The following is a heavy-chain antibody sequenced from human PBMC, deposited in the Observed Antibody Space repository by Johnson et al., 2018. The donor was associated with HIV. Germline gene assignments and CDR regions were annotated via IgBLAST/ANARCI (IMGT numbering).Heavy chain of an antibody. CDR2: ISYDGSNK. CDR3: ARGGSTFGGVIAPGAFDI. V-gene: IGHV3-30*14. CDR1: GFTFSSYA. J-gene: IGHJ3*02. Sequence: QVQLVESGGGVVQPGRSLRLSCAASGFTFSSYAMHWVRQAPGKGLAWVAVISYDGSNKYYANSVKGRFTISRDNSKNTLYLQMGSLRAEDMAVYYCARGGSTFGGVIAPGAFDIWGQGTMVTVSS. D-gene: IGHD3-16*02.